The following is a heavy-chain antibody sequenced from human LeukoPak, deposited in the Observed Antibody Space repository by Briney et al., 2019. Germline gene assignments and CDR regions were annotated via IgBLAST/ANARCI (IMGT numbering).Heavy chain of an antibody. CDR1: GWSFNDYY. J-gene: IGHJ5*02. CDR3: ARGQVPAARGYNWFDP. CDR2: INARGDT. Sequence: SETLSLTCVVYGWSFNDYYWNWVRQPPGKGLEWIGEINARGDTNYNPSLKSRVTISVDSSKNQFSLTLTSMIAADTAIYYCARGQVPAARGYNWFDPWGQGTLVTVSS. D-gene: IGHD2-2*01. V-gene: IGHV4-34*01.